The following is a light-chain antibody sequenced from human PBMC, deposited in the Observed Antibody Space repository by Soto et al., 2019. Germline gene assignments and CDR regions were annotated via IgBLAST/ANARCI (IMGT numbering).Light chain of an antibody. Sequence: QSALTQPASVSGSPGQSVTLSCTGTSSDIGRYKFVSWFQQHPGKAPKLLIFEGTNRPSGVSNRFSGSKSGNTASLTISGLQADDEAIYFCSSSTNTNTLVIFGGGTKLTVL. CDR1: SSDIGRYKF. CDR3: SSSTNTNTLVI. CDR2: EGT. V-gene: IGLV2-14*01. J-gene: IGLJ2*01.